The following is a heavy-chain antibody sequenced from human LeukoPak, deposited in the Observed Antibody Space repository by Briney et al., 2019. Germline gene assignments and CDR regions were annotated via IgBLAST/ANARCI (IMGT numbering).Heavy chain of an antibody. Sequence: PSETLSLTCTVSGGSISSYYWSWIRQPAGKGLEWIGRIYTSGSTNYNPSLKSRVTMSVDTSKNQFSLKLSSVTAEDTAVYYCARGCRAATIVWGAFDIWGQGTMVTVSS. D-gene: IGHD3-16*01. V-gene: IGHV4-4*07. CDR2: IYTSGST. CDR1: GGSISSYY. J-gene: IGHJ3*02. CDR3: ARGCRAATIVWGAFDI.